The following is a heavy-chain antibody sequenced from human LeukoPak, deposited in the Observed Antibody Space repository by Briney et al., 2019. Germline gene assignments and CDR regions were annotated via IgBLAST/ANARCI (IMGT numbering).Heavy chain of an antibody. CDR3: TAEVPELDRGYSWDP. V-gene: IGHV1-58*02. Sequence: SVKVSCKASGFTFSTSAIQWVRQARGQRLEWIGWIVVGSGNTDYAQKFQERVTITRDMSTNTAYMEPSSLRSEDTAVYYCTAEVPELDRGYSWDPWGQGTLVTVSS. CDR2: IVVGSGNT. CDR1: GFTFSTSA. J-gene: IGHJ5*02. D-gene: IGHD5-18*01.